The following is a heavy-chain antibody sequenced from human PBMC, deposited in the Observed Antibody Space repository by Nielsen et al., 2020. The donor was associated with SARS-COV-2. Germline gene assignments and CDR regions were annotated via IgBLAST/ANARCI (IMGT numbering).Heavy chain of an antibody. CDR2: INPDSGGT. CDR1: GYTFTSYD. D-gene: IGHD5-24*01. CDR3: ARELRVGMAINGPSDI. Sequence: ASVKVSCKTSGYTFTSYDVNWVRQAPGQGLEWMGWINPDSGGTDYAQKFQGRVTMTRDTSISTANMELSRLRSDDTAVYYCARELRVGMAINGPSDIWGQGTMVTVSS. J-gene: IGHJ3*02. V-gene: IGHV1-2*02.